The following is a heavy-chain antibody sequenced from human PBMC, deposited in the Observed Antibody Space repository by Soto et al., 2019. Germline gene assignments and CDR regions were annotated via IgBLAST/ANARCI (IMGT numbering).Heavy chain of an antibody. V-gene: IGHV3-74*01. J-gene: IGHJ4*02. Sequence: EVQLVESGGCLVQPGGSLRLSCAASGFTFSSYWMHWVRQAPGKGLVWVSRINSDGSSTSYVDSVKGLFTISRDNAKNTRYLQMNSLRAEDTAVYYFARRRRGVATIFDYWCQGTLVTVSS. CDR1: GFTFSSYW. CDR3: ARRRRGVATIFDY. D-gene: IGHD5-12*01. CDR2: INSDGSST.